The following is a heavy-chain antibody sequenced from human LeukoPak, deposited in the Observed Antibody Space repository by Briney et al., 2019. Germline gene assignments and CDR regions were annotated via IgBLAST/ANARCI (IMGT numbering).Heavy chain of an antibody. CDR3: ARDREVGATTFSYVSYYYYYMDV. J-gene: IGHJ6*03. Sequence: ASVKVSCKASGYTFTSYGISWVRQAPGQGLEWMGWISAYNGNTNYAQKLQGRVTMTTDTSTSTDYMELRSLRSDDTAVYYCARDREVGATTFSYVSYYYYYMDVCGKGTTVTVSS. V-gene: IGHV1-18*01. CDR2: ISAYNGNT. CDR1: GYTFTSYG. D-gene: IGHD1-26*01.